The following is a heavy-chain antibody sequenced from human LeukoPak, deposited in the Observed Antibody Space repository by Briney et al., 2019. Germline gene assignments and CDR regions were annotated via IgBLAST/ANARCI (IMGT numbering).Heavy chain of an antibody. CDR1: GASISGYY. CDR3: ARHRYGDQTFDH. Sequence: SETLSLTCTVSGASISGYYCSWIRQSPGKGMEWIGYIHYTGSTNYNPSLKSRVTISVDTSKNQFSLRLSSVTAADTAVYYCARHRYGDQTFDHWGQGTLVTVSS. J-gene: IGHJ4*02. V-gene: IGHV4-59*08. D-gene: IGHD4-17*01. CDR2: IHYTGST.